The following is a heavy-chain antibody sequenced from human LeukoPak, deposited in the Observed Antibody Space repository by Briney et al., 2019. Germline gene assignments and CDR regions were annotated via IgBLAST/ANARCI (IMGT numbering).Heavy chain of an antibody. CDR2: IYHSGST. D-gene: IGHD1-26*01. CDR1: GYSISSGYY. CDR3: ARDQRIVGATSFDY. J-gene: IGHJ4*02. V-gene: IGHV4-38-2*02. Sequence: SETLSLTCTVSGYSISSGYYWGWIRQPPGKGLEWIGSIYHSGSTYYNPSLKSRVTISVDTSKNQFSLKLSSVTAADTAVYYCARDQRIVGATSFDYWGQGTLVTVSS.